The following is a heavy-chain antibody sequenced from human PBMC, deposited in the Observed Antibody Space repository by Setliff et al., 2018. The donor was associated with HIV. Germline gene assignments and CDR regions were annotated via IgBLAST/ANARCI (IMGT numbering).Heavy chain of an antibody. D-gene: IGHD2-15*01. CDR2: IYTTGSTT. CDR1: GGSISAGYHY. CDR3: ARDTGSGGDFDC. Sequence: SETLSLTCTVSGGSISAGYHYWTWSRQPAGKGLEWIGHIYTTGSTTNYNSSLKSRVTISIDTSNNQFSLRLSSVTAADTAVYYCARDTGSGGDFDCWGQGTLVTV. V-gene: IGHV4-61*09. J-gene: IGHJ4*02.